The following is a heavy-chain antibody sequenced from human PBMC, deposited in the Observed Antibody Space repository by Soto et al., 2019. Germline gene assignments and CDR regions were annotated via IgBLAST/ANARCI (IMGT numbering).Heavy chain of an antibody. D-gene: IGHD2-2*01. J-gene: IGHJ6*02. CDR3: AKDPASSSCYFYSDGLDI. CDR2: ISGSGGST. V-gene: IGHV3-23*01. Sequence: GGSLRLSCAASGFTFSSYAMSWVRQAPGKGLEWVSAISGSGGSTYYADSVKGRFTISRDNSKNTRYLQMNSLGAADTSFSVGAKDPASSSCYFYSDGLDIWGQGTMVTVSS. CDR1: GFTFSSYA.